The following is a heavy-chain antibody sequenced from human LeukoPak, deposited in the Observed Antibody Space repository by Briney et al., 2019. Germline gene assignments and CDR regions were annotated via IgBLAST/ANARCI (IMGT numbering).Heavy chain of an antibody. V-gene: IGHV3-64*01. D-gene: IGHD3-22*01. CDR2: ISSNGGST. J-gene: IGHJ4*02. CDR1: GFTFSSYA. Sequence: GGSLRLSCAASGFTFSSYAMHWVRQAPGKGLEYVSAISSNGGSTYYANSVKGRFTISRDNSKNTLYLQMGSLRAEDMAVYYCARDIHHYYGSSGYYTDYWGQGTLVTVSS. CDR3: ARDIHHYYGSSGYYTDY.